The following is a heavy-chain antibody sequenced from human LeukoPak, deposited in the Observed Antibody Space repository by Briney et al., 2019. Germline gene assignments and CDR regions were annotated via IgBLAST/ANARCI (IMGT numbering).Heavy chain of an antibody. CDR1: GFTFSDYP. CDR2: TSFEGPIE. D-gene: IGHD5-24*01. Sequence: GGSLRLSCVASGFTFSDYPMHWVRQAPGKGLEWVAVTSFEGPIEYYADSAKGRFTISRDNSKNTLYLQMRSLRVEDTAVYYCAKDQTGDGFNSIWGQGTLVTVSS. J-gene: IGHJ1*01. CDR3: AKDQTGDGFNSI. V-gene: IGHV3-30*04.